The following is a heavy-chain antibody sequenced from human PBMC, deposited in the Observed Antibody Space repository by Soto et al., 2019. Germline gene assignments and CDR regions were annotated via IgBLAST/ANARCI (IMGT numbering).Heavy chain of an antibody. CDR2: ISGSGGST. D-gene: IGHD3-22*01. Sequence: PVGSLRLSCAASGFTFSSYAMSWVRQAPGKGLEWVSAISGSGGSTYYADSVKGRFTISRDNSKNTLYLQMNSLRAEDTAVYYCAKSGYYDSSGYRYYFDYWGQGTLVTVSS. CDR1: GFTFSSYA. CDR3: AKSGYYDSSGYRYYFDY. J-gene: IGHJ4*02. V-gene: IGHV3-23*01.